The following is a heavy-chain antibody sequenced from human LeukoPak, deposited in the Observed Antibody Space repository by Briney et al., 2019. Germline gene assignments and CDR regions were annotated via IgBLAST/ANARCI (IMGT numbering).Heavy chain of an antibody. D-gene: IGHD6-19*01. CDR2: ISGSGSAK. CDR3: ARVGSRVAVAGTRGYYYYYMDV. Sequence: GGSLRLSCAASGFTFSSYEMNWVRQAPGKGLEFISYISGSGSAKYYADSVKGRFTISRDNAKNSLYLQMNSLRAEDTAVYYCARVGSRVAVAGTRGYYYYYMDVWGKGTTVTISS. V-gene: IGHV3-48*03. J-gene: IGHJ6*03. CDR1: GFTFSSYE.